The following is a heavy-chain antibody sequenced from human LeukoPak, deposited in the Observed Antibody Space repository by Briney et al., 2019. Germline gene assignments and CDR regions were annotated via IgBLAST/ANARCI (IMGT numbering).Heavy chain of an antibody. J-gene: IGHJ3*02. D-gene: IGHD1-14*01. CDR3: ARDEEINQYAFDI. Sequence: GGSLRLSCAASGFTFSTYAMNWVRQAPGKGLEWVSSINSGSRYIYYADSVKGRFTISRDNAKNSMYLQMNSLRAEDTAVYYCARDEEINQYAFDIWGQGIMVTVSS. V-gene: IGHV3-21*01. CDR1: GFTFSTYA. CDR2: INSGSRYI.